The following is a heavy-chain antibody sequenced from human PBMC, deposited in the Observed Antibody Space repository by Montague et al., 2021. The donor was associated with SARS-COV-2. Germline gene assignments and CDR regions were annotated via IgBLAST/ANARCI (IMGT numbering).Heavy chain of an antibody. V-gene: IGHV2-5*02. CDR1: GFSLTTSGVG. CDR3: AHTGYYDGDGFYPYSYHYYDFDV. Sequence: PALVKPTQTLTLTCTFSGFSLTTSGVGVAWIRQPPGRALEWLAVIYWANDKRYSPSLKSRLTIIKDTSKNQVVLTLTNLDPEDTATYYCAHTGYYDGDGFYPYSYHYYDFDVWGQGTTVTVSS. D-gene: IGHD2-21*01. CDR2: IYWANDK. J-gene: IGHJ6*02.